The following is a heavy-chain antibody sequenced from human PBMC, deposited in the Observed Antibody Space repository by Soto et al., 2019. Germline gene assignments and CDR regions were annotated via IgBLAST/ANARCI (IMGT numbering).Heavy chain of an antibody. J-gene: IGHJ3*02. CDR1: GFTFSSYS. CDR3: ARASGPVRDAFDI. CDR2: ISSSSSYI. Sequence: EVQLVESGGGLVKPGGSLRLSCAASGFTFSSYSMNWVRQAPGKGLEWVSSISSSSSYIYYADSVKGRFTISRDNAKNALYLQMNSLRAEDAAVYYCARASGPVRDAFDIWGQGTMVTVSS. V-gene: IGHV3-21*01. D-gene: IGHD3-10*01.